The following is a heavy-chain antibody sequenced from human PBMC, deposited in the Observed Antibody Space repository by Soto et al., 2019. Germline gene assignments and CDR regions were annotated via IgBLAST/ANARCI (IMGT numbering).Heavy chain of an antibody. CDR3: ARVAN. CDR2: ISYDGSNK. J-gene: IGHJ4*02. V-gene: IGHV3-30-3*01. Sequence: QVQLVESGGGVVQPGRSLRLSCAASGFTFSSYAMHWVRQAPGKGLEWVAVISYDGSNKYYADSVKGRFTISRDNSKNPLYLQMNSLRAEDTAVYYCARVANWGQGTLVTVSS. CDR1: GFTFSSYA.